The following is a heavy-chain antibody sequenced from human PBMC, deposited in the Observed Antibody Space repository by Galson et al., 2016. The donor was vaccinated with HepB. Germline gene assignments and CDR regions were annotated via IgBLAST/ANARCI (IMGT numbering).Heavy chain of an antibody. V-gene: IGHV3-48*02. CDR1: GFTFNNYN. CDR2: VSTSSTII. Sequence: SLRLSCAASGFTFNNYNLNWVRQAPGKGLEWVSYVSTSSTIIFYADSVRGRFTISRDNAKNSLSLQMNSLRDEDTAVYYCARDGSPMATGIYHYQFYMDVWGKGTTVTVSS. J-gene: IGHJ6*03. D-gene: IGHD1-1*01. CDR3: ARDGSPMATGIYHYQFYMDV.